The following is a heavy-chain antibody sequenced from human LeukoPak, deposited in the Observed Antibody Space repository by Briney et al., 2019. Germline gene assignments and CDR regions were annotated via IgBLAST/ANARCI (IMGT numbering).Heavy chain of an antibody. V-gene: IGHV3-21*04. CDR3: AREIVGGNYYYYYMDV. Sequence: GGSLRLSCAGSGFTFSSYSMTWVRQAPGKGLEWVSSITRSSIYTYYADSVKGRFTISRDNAKKSLYLQMNSLRAEDTALYYCAREIVGGNYYYYYMDVWGKGTTVTVSS. CDR2: ITRSSIYT. D-gene: IGHD1-26*01. CDR1: GFTFSSYS. J-gene: IGHJ6*03.